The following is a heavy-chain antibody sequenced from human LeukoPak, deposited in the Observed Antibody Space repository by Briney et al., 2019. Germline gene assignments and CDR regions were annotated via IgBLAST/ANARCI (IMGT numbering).Heavy chain of an antibody. CDR2: IRSKVDGGTA. Sequence: GGSLRLSCGVSGLTFSDAWLTWVRQGPGKGRGWVGLIRSKVDGGTADYATTVKGRFTISRDDSKNMLYLQMNGLKTEDTAIYYCTKDLPFTAGGVIVHWGQGALVTVSS. D-gene: IGHD3-16*01. CDR1: GLTFSDAW. CDR3: TKDLPFTAGGVIVH. V-gene: IGHV3-15*01. J-gene: IGHJ5*02.